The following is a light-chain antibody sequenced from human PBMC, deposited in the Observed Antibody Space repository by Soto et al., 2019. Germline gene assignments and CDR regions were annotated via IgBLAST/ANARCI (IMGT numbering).Light chain of an antibody. J-gene: IGKJ2*01. CDR2: AAS. V-gene: IGKV1-39*01. CDR3: QQSYSTPYT. CDR1: QSISSY. Sequence: DIQMPQSPSSLSASVGDRVTITCRASQSISSYLNWYQQKPGKAPKLLIYAASSLQSGVPSRFSGSGSGTDFTLTISSLQPEDFATFYCQQSYSTPYTFGQGTNLESK.